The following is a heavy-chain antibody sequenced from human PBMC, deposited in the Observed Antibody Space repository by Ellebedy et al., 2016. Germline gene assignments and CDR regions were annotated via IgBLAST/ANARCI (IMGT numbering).Heavy chain of an antibody. Sequence: GGSLRLSCAASGFTFSSYAMHWVRQAPGKGLEWVAVISYDGSNKYYADSVKGRFTISRDNSKNTLYLQMNSLRAEDTAVYYCARAPMAEDYYYGMDVWGQGTTVTVSS. CDR1: GFTFSSYA. J-gene: IGHJ6*02. CDR3: ARAPMAEDYYYGMDV. D-gene: IGHD2-8*01. CDR2: ISYDGSNK. V-gene: IGHV3-30-3*01.